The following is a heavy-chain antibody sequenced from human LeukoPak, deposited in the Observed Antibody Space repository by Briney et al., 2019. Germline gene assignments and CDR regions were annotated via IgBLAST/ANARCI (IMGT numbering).Heavy chain of an antibody. CDR2: ISAYNGNT. CDR1: GYTFTTYG. D-gene: IGHD3-3*01. Sequence: SVKVSCKASGYTFTTYGISRVRQAPGQGLEWMGWISAYNGNTNYAQKLQGRVTMTTDTSTSTAYMELRSLRFDDTAVYYCARDGTIFGRGGWFDPWGQGTLVTVSS. J-gene: IGHJ5*02. V-gene: IGHV1-18*01. CDR3: ARDGTIFGRGGWFDP.